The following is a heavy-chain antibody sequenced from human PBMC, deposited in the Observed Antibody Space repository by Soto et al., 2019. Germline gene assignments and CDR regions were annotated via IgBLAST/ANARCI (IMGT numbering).Heavy chain of an antibody. CDR3: AKAVAVPYYYYYMDV. Sequence: SLRLSCAASGFTFSSYAMSWVRQAPGKGLEWVSAISGSGGSTYYADSVKGRFTISRDNSKNTLYLQMNSLRAEDTAVYYCAKAVAVPYYYYYMDVWGKGTTVTVSS. V-gene: IGHV3-23*01. CDR1: GFTFSSYA. D-gene: IGHD6-19*01. CDR2: ISGSGGST. J-gene: IGHJ6*03.